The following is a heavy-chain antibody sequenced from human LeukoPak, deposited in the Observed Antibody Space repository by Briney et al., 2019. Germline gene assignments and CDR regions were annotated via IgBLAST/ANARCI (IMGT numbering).Heavy chain of an antibody. J-gene: IGHJ4*02. D-gene: IGHD6-6*01. CDR2: IDNGGNT. Sequence: GGSLRLSCAASGFNVSSNYMSWVRQAPGKGLEWVSVIDNGGNTYYADSVKGRFTISRDNSKNTLYLQMNSLRAEDTAVYYCARDGSARSLGNWGQGTLVSVSS. CDR3: ARDGSARSLGN. V-gene: IGHV3-53*01. CDR1: GFNVSSNY.